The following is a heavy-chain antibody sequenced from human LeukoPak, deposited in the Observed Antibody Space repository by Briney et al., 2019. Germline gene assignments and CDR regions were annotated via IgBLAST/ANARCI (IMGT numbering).Heavy chain of an antibody. D-gene: IGHD2-2*01. CDR1: GFSFSTYA. V-gene: IGHV3-33*01. CDR3: AREIDSIVVVPAAGFDY. J-gene: IGHJ4*02. CDR2: IWHDASHT. Sequence: GGSLRLSCAASGFSFSTYAMHWVRQAPGKGLEWVALIWHDASHTFYTDSVKGRFTISRDNSKNTVYLQMNSLGGEDTAVYYCAREIDSIVVVPAAGFDYWGQGTLVTVSS.